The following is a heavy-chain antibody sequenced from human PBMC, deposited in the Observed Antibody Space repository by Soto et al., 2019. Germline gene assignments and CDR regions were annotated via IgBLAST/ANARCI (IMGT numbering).Heavy chain of an antibody. CDR3: ARGPRNLGYSYGHYYYYYGMDV. D-gene: IGHD5-18*01. J-gene: IGHJ6*02. Sequence: QVQLQQWGAGLLKPSETLSLTCAVYGGSFSGYYWSWIRQPPGKGLEWIGEINHSGSTNFNPSLKSRVTISVDTSKNQFSLKLSSVTAADTAVYYCARGPRNLGYSYGHYYYYYGMDVWGQGTTVTVSS. CDR2: INHSGST. V-gene: IGHV4-34*01. CDR1: GGSFSGYY.